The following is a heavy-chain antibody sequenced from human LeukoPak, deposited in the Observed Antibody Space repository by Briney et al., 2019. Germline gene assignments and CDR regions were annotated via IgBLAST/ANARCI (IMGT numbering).Heavy chain of an antibody. J-gene: IGHJ4*02. Sequence: GGSLRLSCAASGFTFSTFAMIWVRQPPGKGLEWVSSIFPSGGEIHYADSVRGRFTISRDNSKSTLSLQMNSLRAEDTAVYYCASQYYYDSSGYYREHDYWGQGTLVTVSS. V-gene: IGHV3-23*01. D-gene: IGHD3-22*01. CDR1: GFTFSTFA. CDR2: IFPSGGEI. CDR3: ASQYYYDSSGYYREHDY.